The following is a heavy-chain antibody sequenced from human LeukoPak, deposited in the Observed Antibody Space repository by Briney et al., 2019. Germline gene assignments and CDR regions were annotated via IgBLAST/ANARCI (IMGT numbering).Heavy chain of an antibody. Sequence: KSSETLSLTCTVSGGSISSYYWSWIRQPPGKGLEWIGYIYHSGSTYYNPSLKSRVTISVDRSKNQFSLKLSSVTAADTAVYYCARFDSGYDYFYFDYWGQGTLVTVSS. CDR1: GGSISSYY. CDR2: IYHSGST. J-gene: IGHJ4*02. D-gene: IGHD5-12*01. V-gene: IGHV4-59*12. CDR3: ARFDSGYDYFYFDY.